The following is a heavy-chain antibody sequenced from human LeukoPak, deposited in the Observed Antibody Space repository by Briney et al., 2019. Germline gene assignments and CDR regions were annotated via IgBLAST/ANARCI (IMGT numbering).Heavy chain of an antibody. V-gene: IGHV1-2*02. Sequence: ASVKVSCKSSGYTVIDYYMNWVRQAPGQGLEWMGWINPNSGDADYAQNFQGRVTMTRDTSINTAYMELNRLTSDDTAVYYCARGGYTPDYWGQGTLVTVSS. CDR3: ARGGYTPDY. CDR1: GYTVIDYY. D-gene: IGHD5-12*01. J-gene: IGHJ4*02. CDR2: INPNSGDA.